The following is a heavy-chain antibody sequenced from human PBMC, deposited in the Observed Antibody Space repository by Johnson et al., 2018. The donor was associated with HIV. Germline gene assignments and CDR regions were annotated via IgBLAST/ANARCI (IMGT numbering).Heavy chain of an antibody. V-gene: IGHV3-20*04. CDR3: ARAMYADDYGDYLFLAPRLDAFDI. Sequence: EVQLLESGGGVVRPGGSLRLSCAASGFTFDDYGMSWVRQAPGKGLEWVSGINWNGGSTGYADSVKGRFTISRDNSKNTLYLQMNSLRAEDTAVYYCARAMYADDYGDYLFLAPRLDAFDIWGPGTIVTVSS. D-gene: IGHD4-17*01. CDR1: GFTFDDYG. J-gene: IGHJ3*02. CDR2: INWNGGST.